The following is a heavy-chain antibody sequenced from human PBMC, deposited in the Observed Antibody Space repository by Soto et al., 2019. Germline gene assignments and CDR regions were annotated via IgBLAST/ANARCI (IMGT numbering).Heavy chain of an antibody. J-gene: IGHJ4*02. V-gene: IGHV4-31*03. CDR1: GGSISSGGYY. D-gene: IGHD2-21*02. Sequence: SQTLSLTCTVSGGSISSGGYYWSWIRQHPGKGLEWIGYIYYSGSTYYNPSLKSRVTISVDTSKNQFSLNLSSVTAADTAVYYCARHLPYCGGDCYSLDYWGQGTLDPVSS. CDR3: ARHLPYCGGDCYSLDY. CDR2: IYYSGST.